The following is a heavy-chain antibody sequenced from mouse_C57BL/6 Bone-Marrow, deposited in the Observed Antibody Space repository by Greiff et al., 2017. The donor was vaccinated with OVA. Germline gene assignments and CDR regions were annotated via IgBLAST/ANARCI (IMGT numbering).Heavy chain of an antibody. Sequence: EVKLVESGGGLVKPGGSLKLSCAASGFTFSDYGMHWVRQAPEKGLEWVAYISSGRSTIYYADPVKGRFTISRDNAKNTRFLQMTSLRSEDTAMYYCASPYYYGSSPYAMDYWGQGTSVTVSS. CDR3: ASPYYYGSSPYAMDY. V-gene: IGHV5-17*01. CDR2: ISSGRSTI. D-gene: IGHD1-1*01. CDR1: GFTFSDYG. J-gene: IGHJ4*01.